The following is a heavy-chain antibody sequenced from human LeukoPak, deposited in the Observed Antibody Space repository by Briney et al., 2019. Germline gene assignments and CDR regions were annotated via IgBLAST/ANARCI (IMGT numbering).Heavy chain of an antibody. CDR3: ARQTGTYDLDY. D-gene: IGHD3-10*01. CDR1: GFTFSNFG. Sequence: GGSLRLSRAASGFTFSNFGMHWVRQAPGEGLEWVAVIWHDGRNQHYADSVKGRFTISRDNSKGTLYLQMNSLRVEDTAVYYCARQTGTYDLDYWGQGTLVTVSS. CDR2: IWHDGRNQ. V-gene: IGHV3-33*01. J-gene: IGHJ4*02.